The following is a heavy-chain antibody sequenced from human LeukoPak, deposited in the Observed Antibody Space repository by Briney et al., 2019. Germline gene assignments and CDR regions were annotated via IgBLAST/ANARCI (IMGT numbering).Heavy chain of an antibody. J-gene: IGHJ4*02. D-gene: IGHD2-21*02. Sequence: GGSLRLSCAASGFTLSNNWMHWVRQAPGKGLVWVSRINSDGSSTRYADSVKGRFTISRDNAKNSLFLQMNSLRAEDTAVYYCATNIIVTGLIDYWGQGTLVSVSS. V-gene: IGHV3-74*01. CDR1: GFTLSNNW. CDR3: ATNIIVTGLIDY. CDR2: INSDGSST.